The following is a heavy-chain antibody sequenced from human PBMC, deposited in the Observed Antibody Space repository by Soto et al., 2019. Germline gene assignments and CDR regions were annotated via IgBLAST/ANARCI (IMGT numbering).Heavy chain of an antibody. CDR1: GGTFSSYA. J-gene: IGHJ6*02. CDR3: ASSIVGATPDGMDV. Sequence: SVKVSCKASGGTFSSYAISWVRQAPGQGLEWMGGIIPIFGTANYAQKFQGRVTITADESTSTAYMELSSLRSEDTAVYYCASSIVGATPDGMDVWGQGTTVTGS. D-gene: IGHD1-26*01. V-gene: IGHV1-69*13. CDR2: IIPIFGTA.